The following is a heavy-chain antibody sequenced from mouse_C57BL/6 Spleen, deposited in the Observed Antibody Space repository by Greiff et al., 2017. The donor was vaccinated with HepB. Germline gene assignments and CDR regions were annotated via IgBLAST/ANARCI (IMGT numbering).Heavy chain of an antibody. D-gene: IGHD1-1*01. CDR1: GYTFTDYN. J-gene: IGHJ2*01. Sequence: DVQLQESGPELVKPGASVKMSCKASGYTFTDYNMHWVKQSHGKSLEWIGYINPNNGGTSYNQKFKGKATLTVNKSSSTAYMELRSLTSEDSAVYYCARFSITTVVARYFDYWGQGTTLTVSS. V-gene: IGHV1-22*01. CDR3: ARFSITTVVARYFDY. CDR2: INPNNGGT.